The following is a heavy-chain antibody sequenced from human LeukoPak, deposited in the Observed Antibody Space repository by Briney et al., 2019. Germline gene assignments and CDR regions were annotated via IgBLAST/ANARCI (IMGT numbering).Heavy chain of an antibody. CDR1: GFTFSTYW. V-gene: IGHV3-74*01. CDR3: AREANSGYSSGDDAFDI. D-gene: IGHD6-19*01. J-gene: IGHJ3*02. Sequence: GGSLRLSCAASGFTFSTYWMHWVRQAPGKGLVWVSRINGEGRSTSHADPVKGRFTIYRDNAKNTLYLQMNSLRAEDTAVYYCAREANSGYSSGDDAFDIWGQGTMVTVSS. CDR2: INGEGRST.